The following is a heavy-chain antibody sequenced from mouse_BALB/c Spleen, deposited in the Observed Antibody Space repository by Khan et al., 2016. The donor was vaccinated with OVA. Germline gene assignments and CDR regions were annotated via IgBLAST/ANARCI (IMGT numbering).Heavy chain of an antibody. D-gene: IGHD1-3*01. CDR2: IWPAGST. CDR1: GFSITNYG. CDR3: ARACYNGAGFAY. Sequence: QVQLKQSGPGLVAPSQTLSITCTVSGFSITNYGVHWVRQPPGKGLEWLGVIWPAGSTNHNSALMSRLSIPKDNSKNQVFLKMISLKTDDTAIYYCARACYNGAGFAYWGQGTLVTVSA. J-gene: IGHJ3*01. V-gene: IGHV2-9*02.